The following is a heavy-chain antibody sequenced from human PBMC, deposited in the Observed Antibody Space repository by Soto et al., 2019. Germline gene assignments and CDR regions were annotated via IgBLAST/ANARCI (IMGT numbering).Heavy chain of an antibody. J-gene: IGHJ6*03. CDR1: GFTFGNYW. Sequence: EVQLVESGGGLVQPGGSLRLSCAASGFTFGNYWMYWVRQAPGKGLVWVSRINSDGSVSSYADSVKGRLTISRDNVKNTLYLQMDSLRVEDTAVYYCARVDGVGGTCYSLAGSFDDYVAVWGKGTTVTVFS. CDR2: INSDGSVS. CDR3: ARVDGVGGTCYSLAGSFDDYVAV. D-gene: IGHD2-15*01. V-gene: IGHV3-74*01.